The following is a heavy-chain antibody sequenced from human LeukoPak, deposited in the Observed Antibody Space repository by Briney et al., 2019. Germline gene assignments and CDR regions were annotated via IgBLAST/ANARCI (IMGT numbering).Heavy chain of an antibody. CDR1: GYTLTTYG. Sequence: ASVKVSCKASGYTLTTYGISWVRQAPGQGLEWMGWISAYNGNTNYAQKLQGRVTMTTDTSTSTAYMDLRSLRSDDTALYHCARVGGPSHYGGETYYMDVWGKGTTVTISS. D-gene: IGHD4-23*01. J-gene: IGHJ6*03. V-gene: IGHV1-18*01. CDR3: ARVGGPSHYGGETYYMDV. CDR2: ISAYNGNT.